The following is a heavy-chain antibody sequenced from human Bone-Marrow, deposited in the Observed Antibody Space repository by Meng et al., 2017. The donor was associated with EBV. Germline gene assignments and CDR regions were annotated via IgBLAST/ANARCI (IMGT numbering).Heavy chain of an antibody. CDR2: INEDGTIT. D-gene: IGHD1-14*01. Sequence: EVQLVDSGGALVQPGGALRLSCAASEFTLRRYWMHWVRQGPGKEPLWVSRINEDGTITNYADSVKGRFTISRDNAKNTLYLQMNNLRAEDTAVYYCSRDLAGSDDYWGRGTLVTVSS. V-gene: IGHV3-74*01. CDR1: EFTLRRYW. J-gene: IGHJ4*02. CDR3: SRDLAGSDDY.